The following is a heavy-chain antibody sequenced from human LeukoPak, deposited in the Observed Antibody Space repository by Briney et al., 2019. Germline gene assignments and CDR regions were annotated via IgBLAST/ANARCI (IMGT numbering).Heavy chain of an antibody. D-gene: IGHD2-2*02. CDR3: ARGFRVVVPAAIGFDY. V-gene: IGHV4-34*01. CDR2: INHSEST. Sequence: SETLSLTCAVYGGSFSGYYWSWIRQPPGKGLEWIGEINHSESTNYNPSLKSRVTISVDTSKNQFSLKLSSVTAADTAVYYCARGFRVVVPAAIGFDYWGQGTLVTVSS. J-gene: IGHJ4*02. CDR1: GGSFSGYY.